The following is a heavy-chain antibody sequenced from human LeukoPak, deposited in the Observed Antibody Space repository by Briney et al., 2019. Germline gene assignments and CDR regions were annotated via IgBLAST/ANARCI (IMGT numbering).Heavy chain of an antibody. D-gene: IGHD5-18*01. CDR2: ISGSGGST. CDR1: GFTFSSYA. V-gene: IGHV3-23*01. Sequence: GGSLRLSCAASGFTFSSYAMSWVRQAPGKGLEWVSAISGSGGSTYYADSVKGRFTISRDNSKNTLYLQMNSLRAEDTAVYYCAKDLALIQLWSVESSIGAFDIWSQGTMVTVSS. CDR3: AKDLALIQLWSVESSIGAFDI. J-gene: IGHJ3*02.